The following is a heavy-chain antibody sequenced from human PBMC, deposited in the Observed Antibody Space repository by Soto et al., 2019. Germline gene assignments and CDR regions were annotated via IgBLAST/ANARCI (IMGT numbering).Heavy chain of an antibody. Sequence: SETLSLTCTVSGGSISSGGYYWSWIRQHPGKGLEWIGYIYYSGSTYYNPSLKSRVTISVDTSKNQFSLKLSSVTAADTAVYYCARAGYSYGHFDYWGQGTLVTVSS. CDR3: ARAGYSYGHFDY. D-gene: IGHD5-18*01. J-gene: IGHJ4*02. V-gene: IGHV4-31*03. CDR2: IYYSGST. CDR1: GGSISSGGYY.